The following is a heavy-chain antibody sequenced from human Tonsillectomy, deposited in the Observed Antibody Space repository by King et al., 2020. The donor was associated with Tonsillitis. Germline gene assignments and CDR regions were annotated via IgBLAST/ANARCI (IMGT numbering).Heavy chain of an antibody. CDR1: GYTFTSYG. J-gene: IGHJ4*02. D-gene: IGHD3-9*01. CDR3: ARVWRYFDLGFDY. V-gene: IGHV1-18*04. CDR2: SSGYNGNT. Sequence: VQLVESGAEVKKPGASVKVSCKASGYTFTSYGISWVRQAPGQGLEGRGGSSGYNGNTKYAQNLQGRVTMTTDTSTSTAYMELRSLRSDDTAVYYCARVWRYFDLGFDYWGQGTLVTVSS.